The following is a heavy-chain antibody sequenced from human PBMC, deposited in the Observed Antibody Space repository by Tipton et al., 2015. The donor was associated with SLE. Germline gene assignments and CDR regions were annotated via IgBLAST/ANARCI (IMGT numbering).Heavy chain of an antibody. CDR3: ARDSRGGDARGAFDI. V-gene: IGHV3-11*06. Sequence: SLRLSCAASGFTFSDYYMSWIRQAPGKGLEWVSYISSSSSYTNYADSVKGRFTISRDNAKNSLYLQMNSLRAEDAAVYYCARDSRGGDARGAFDIWGQGTMVTVSS. D-gene: IGHD2-21*02. J-gene: IGHJ3*02. CDR2: ISSSSSYT. CDR1: GFTFSDYY.